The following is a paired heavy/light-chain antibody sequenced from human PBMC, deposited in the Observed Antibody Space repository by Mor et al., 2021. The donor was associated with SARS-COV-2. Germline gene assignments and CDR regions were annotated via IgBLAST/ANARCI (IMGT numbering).Light chain of an antibody. CDR1: QSVSNW. Sequence: DIQMTQSPPTLSATVGDRVTITCRASQSVSNWLAWYQQKSGNAPKLLISEASVLQNGVPSRFSGSGSETDFTLTISSLQPDDSATYFCQQYNSFPSFGQGTKLEI. V-gene: IGKV1-5*03. J-gene: IGKJ2*01. CDR2: EAS. CDR3: QQYNSFPS.
Heavy chain of an antibody. J-gene: IGHJ4*02. Sequence: EVQIMESGGGLVQPGESLRLSCAASGFVVSSNYMTWVRQAPGKGLEWVSLIYREGDTHYSDSVKGRFFISRDSVKNTLHLQMNSLTSEDTAVYFCARGPPYSDRPGFLDYWGQGIRVTVSS. D-gene: IGHD2-15*01. V-gene: IGHV3-66*01. CDR1: GFVVSSNY. CDR3: ARGPPYSDRPGFLDY. CDR2: IYREGDT.